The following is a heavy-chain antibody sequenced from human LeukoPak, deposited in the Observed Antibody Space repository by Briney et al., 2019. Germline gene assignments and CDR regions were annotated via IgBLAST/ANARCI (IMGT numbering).Heavy chain of an antibody. CDR2: INSDGGST. V-gene: IGHV3-74*01. Sequence: GGSLRLSCAASGFTFSSYWMHWVRHAPGKGLVWVSRINSDGGSTSYADSVKGRFTISRDNAKNTLYLQMNSLRVEDTAVYYCARDQLYCSGGICYFDYWGQGTLVTVSS. J-gene: IGHJ4*02. CDR1: GFTFSSYW. CDR3: ARDQLYCSGGICYFDY. D-gene: IGHD2-15*01.